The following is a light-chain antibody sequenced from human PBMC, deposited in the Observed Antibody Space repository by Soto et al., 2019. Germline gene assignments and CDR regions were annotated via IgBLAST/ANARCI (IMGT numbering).Light chain of an antibody. CDR1: SSDVGSYNL. CDR3: CSYAGRSSYV. Sequence: QSALTQPASVSGSPGQSITISCTGTSSDVGSYNLVSWYQQHPGKAPKLMIYEGSKRPSGVANRISGSKSGNTASLTISGLQPEDEADYYCCSYAGRSSYVFGTGTKLTVL. J-gene: IGLJ1*01. V-gene: IGLV2-23*01. CDR2: EGS.